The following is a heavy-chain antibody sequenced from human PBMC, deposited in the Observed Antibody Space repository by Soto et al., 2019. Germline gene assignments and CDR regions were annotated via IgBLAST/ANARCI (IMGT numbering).Heavy chain of an antibody. V-gene: IGHV3-23*01. CDR3: AKDSSSWPHYFDY. J-gene: IGHJ4*02. D-gene: IGHD6-13*01. Sequence: LRLSCAASGFTLRSYAMSWVRQAPGKGLEWVSAISGSGGSTYYADSVKGRFTISRDNSKNTLYLQMNSLRAEDTAVYYCAKDSSSWPHYFDYWGQGTLVTVSS. CDR1: GFTLRSYA. CDR2: ISGSGGST.